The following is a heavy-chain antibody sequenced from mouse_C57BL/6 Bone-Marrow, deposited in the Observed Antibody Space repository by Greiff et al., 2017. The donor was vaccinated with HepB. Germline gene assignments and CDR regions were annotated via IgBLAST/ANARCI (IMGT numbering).Heavy chain of an antibody. CDR1: GFTFSSYG. D-gene: IGHD1-1*01. V-gene: IGHV5-6*01. CDR2: ISSGGSYT. Sequence: EVKVVESGGDLVKPGGSLKLSCAASGFTFSSYGMSWVRQTPDKRLEWVATISSGGSYTYYPDSVKGRFTISRDNAKNTLYLQMSSLKSEDTAMYYCARHGFITTVVATGAMDYWGQGTSVTVSS. CDR3: ARHGFITTVVATGAMDY. J-gene: IGHJ4*01.